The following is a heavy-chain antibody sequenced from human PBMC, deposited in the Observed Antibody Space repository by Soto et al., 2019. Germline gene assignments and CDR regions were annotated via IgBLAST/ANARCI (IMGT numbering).Heavy chain of an antibody. J-gene: IGHJ4*02. CDR1: GDSVSSNSAA. V-gene: IGHV6-1*01. CDR2: TYYRSKWYN. Sequence: QSQTLSLTCAISGDSVSSNSAAWNWIRQSPSRGLEWLGRTYYRSKWYNDYAVSVKSRITINPDTSKNQFSLQLNSVTPEDTAVYYCARGGHRIAAAGPFDYWGQGTLVTVSS. D-gene: IGHD6-13*01. CDR3: ARGGHRIAAAGPFDY.